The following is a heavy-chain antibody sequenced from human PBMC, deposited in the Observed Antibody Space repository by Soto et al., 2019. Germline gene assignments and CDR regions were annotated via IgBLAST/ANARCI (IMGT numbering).Heavy chain of an antibody. CDR1: GGTFSSYT. Sequence: ASVKVSCKASGGTFSSYTISWVRQAPGQGLEWMGRIIPILGIANYAQKFQGRVTITADKSTSTAYMELSSLRSEDTAVYYCAREAKYQLLFSAWYFDLWGRGTLVTVSS. V-gene: IGHV1-69*04. D-gene: IGHD2-2*01. CDR3: AREAKYQLLFSAWYFDL. CDR2: IIPILGIA. J-gene: IGHJ2*01.